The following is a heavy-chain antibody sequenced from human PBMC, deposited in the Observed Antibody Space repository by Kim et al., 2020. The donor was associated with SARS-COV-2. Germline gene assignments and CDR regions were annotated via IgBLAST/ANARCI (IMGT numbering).Heavy chain of an antibody. V-gene: IGHV3-23*01. J-gene: IGHJ4*02. Sequence: YADSVKGRFTISRDNSKNTLYLQMNSLRAEDTAVYYCAKEVYVRGRYVDYWGQGTLVTVSS. D-gene: IGHD3-10*02. CDR3: AKEVYVRGRYVDY.